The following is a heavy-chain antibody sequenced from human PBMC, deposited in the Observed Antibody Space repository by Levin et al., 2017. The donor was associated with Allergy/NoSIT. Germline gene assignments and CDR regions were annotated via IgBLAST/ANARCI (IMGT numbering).Heavy chain of an antibody. J-gene: IGHJ3*02. CDR3: ARVRSGYTMGAFDI. Sequence: GASVKVSCKASGYTFIGYYIVWVRQAPGQGLQWMGRIDPKGGGTIYAQNFQGRVTMTRDTSISTVYMELSSLRPDDTAVYYCARVRSGYTMGAFDIWGQGSLVTVS. CDR2: IDPKGGGT. D-gene: IGHD5-12*01. CDR1: GYTFIGYY. V-gene: IGHV1-2*06.